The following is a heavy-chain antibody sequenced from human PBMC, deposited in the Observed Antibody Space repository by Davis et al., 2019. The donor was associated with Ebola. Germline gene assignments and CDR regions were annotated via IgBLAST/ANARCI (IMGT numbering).Heavy chain of an antibody. J-gene: IGHJ6*04. Sequence: GESLKISCAASGFTFSSYGMHWVRQAPGKGLEWVAVISYDGSNKYYADSVKGRFTISRDNSKNTLYLQMNSLRAEDTAVYYCAKDEYSSSAGDTFYYYYGMDVWGKGTTVTVSS. CDR3: AKDEYSSSAGDTFYYYYGMDV. D-gene: IGHD6-6*01. CDR1: GFTFSSYG. V-gene: IGHV3-30*18. CDR2: ISYDGSNK.